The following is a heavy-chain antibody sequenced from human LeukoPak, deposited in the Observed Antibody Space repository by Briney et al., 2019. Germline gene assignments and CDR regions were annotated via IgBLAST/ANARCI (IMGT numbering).Heavy chain of an antibody. CDR1: GYTFTGYY. CDR3: ALSGRLLFRGGFDP. Sequence: ASVTVSFKASGYTFTGYYMHWVRQAPGQGVEWMGWINPNSGGTNYAQKFQGRVTMTRDTSISTAYMELSRLRSDDTAVYYCALSGRLLFRGGFDPWGQGTLVTVSS. J-gene: IGHJ5*02. D-gene: IGHD2-21*02. CDR2: INPNSGGT. V-gene: IGHV1-2*02.